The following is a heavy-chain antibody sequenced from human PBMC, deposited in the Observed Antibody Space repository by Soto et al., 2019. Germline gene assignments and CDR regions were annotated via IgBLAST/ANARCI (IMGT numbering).Heavy chain of an antibody. D-gene: IGHD3-22*01. V-gene: IGHV4-34*01. Sequence: QVQLQQWGAGLLKPSETLSLTCAVYGGSFSGYYWSWLRQPPGKGLEWIGEINHSGSTNYNPSLKSRVTRSVDTSKNQFSLKLSSVTAADTAVYYCARGRYYDIYYYGMDVWGQGTTVTVSS. J-gene: IGHJ6*02. CDR2: INHSGST. CDR3: ARGRYYDIYYYGMDV. CDR1: GGSFSGYY.